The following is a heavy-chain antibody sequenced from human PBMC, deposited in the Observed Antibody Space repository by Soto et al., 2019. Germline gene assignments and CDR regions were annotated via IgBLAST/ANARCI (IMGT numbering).Heavy chain of an antibody. CDR2: IFHDGTA. CDR1: GVSISSGNW. D-gene: IGHD2-8*01. V-gene: IGHV4-4*02. J-gene: IGHJ4*02. CDR3: ARLVYDTRLNYMYFDF. Sequence: SETLSLTCAVSGVSISSGNWWTWVRQTPQRGLEYIGEIFHDGTANYYPSFERRVAISVDTSKNQFPLKLTSVTAADTAIYFCARLVYDTRLNYMYFDFWGQGALVTVSS.